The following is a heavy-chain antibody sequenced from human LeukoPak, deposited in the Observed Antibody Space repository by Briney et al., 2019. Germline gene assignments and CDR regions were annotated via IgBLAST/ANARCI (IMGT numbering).Heavy chain of an antibody. CDR3: ARAHYDFWSGPPGNMDV. J-gene: IGHJ6*02. D-gene: IGHD3-3*01. CDR1: GGSFSGYY. CDR2: INHSGST. V-gene: IGHV4-34*01. Sequence: SETLSLTCAVYGGSFSGYYWSWIRQPPGKGLEWIGEINHSGSTNYNPSLKSRVTISVDTSKNQFSLKLSSVTAADTAVYYCARAHYDFWSGPPGNMDVWGQGTTVTVSS.